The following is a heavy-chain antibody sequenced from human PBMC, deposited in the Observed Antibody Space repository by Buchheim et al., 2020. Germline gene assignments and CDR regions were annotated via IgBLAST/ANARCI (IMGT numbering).Heavy chain of an antibody. D-gene: IGHD5-12*01. J-gene: IGHJ6*02. CDR2: IVVGSGNT. CDR1: GFTFTSSA. V-gene: IGHV1-58*01. CDR3: AADSGYDPSYYYYYGMDV. Sequence: QMQLVQSGPEVKKPGTSVKVSCKASGFTFTSSAVQWVRQARGQRLEWIGWIVVGSGNTNYAQKFQERVTITRDMSTSTAYMELSSLRSEDTAVYYCAADSGYDPSYYYYYGMDVWGQGTT.